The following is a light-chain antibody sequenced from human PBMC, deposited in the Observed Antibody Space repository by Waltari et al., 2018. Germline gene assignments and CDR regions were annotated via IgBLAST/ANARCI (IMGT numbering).Light chain of an antibody. CDR3: QNYGTLPAT. CDR2: EAS. J-gene: IGKJ1*01. V-gene: IGKV3-20*01. Sequence: SCRASQSVSRYLAWYQQKPGQAPRLLIYEASRRATGIPDRFSGSGSGTDFTLTISRLEPEDFAVYYCQNYGTLPATFGQGTKVEIK. CDR1: QSVSRY.